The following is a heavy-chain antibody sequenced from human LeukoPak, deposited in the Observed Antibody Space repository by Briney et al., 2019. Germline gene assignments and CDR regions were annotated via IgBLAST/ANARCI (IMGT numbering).Heavy chain of an antibody. J-gene: IGHJ4*02. Sequence: GGSLKLSCVASAFTFRNSWMSWVRQVPGKGLEWVANIEQDGREKNYVESVKGRFTISRDNGKYSLYLEMNSLRAEDTAVYFCARERQGSSYYDGKESFDYWGQGTPVTVSS. V-gene: IGHV3-7*01. CDR3: ARERQGSSYYDGKESFDY. CDR2: IEQDGREK. D-gene: IGHD1-26*01. CDR1: AFTFRNSW.